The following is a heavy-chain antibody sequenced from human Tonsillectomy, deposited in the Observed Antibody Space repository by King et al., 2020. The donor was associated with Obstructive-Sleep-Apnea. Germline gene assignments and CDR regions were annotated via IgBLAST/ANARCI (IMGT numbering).Heavy chain of an antibody. CDR2: IYYSGST. Sequence: QLQESGPGLVKPSETLSLTCTVSGGSISSSSYYWGWIRQPPGKGLEWIGSIYYSGSTYYNPSLKSRVTISVDTSKNQFSLKLSSVTAADTAVYYCARDLRKRGYSYGYKDAFDIWGQGTMVTVSS. CDR3: ARDLRKRGYSYGYKDAFDI. J-gene: IGHJ3*02. CDR1: GGSISSSSYY. D-gene: IGHD5-18*01. V-gene: IGHV4-39*07.